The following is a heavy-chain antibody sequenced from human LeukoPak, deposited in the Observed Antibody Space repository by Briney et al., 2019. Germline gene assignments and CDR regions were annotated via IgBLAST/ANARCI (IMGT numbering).Heavy chain of an antibody. CDR1: EFTVSNNY. J-gene: IGHJ3*02. V-gene: IGHV3-66*01. CDR2: IYSGGST. D-gene: IGHD3-9*01. Sequence: GGSLRLSCAASEFTVSNNYMSWVRQAPGKGLEWVSVIYSGGSTYYADSVKGRFTISRDNSKNTLYLQMNSLRAEDTAVYYCARETQLRYFDWYDAFDIWGQGTMVTVSS. CDR3: ARETQLRYFDWYDAFDI.